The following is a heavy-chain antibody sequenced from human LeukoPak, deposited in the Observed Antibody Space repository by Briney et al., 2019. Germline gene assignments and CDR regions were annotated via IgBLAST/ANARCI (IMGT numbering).Heavy chain of an antibody. J-gene: IGHJ4*02. CDR1: GSFFTSYW. V-gene: IGHV5-51*01. Sequence: GESLKISCKASGSFFTSYWIGWVRQMPGKGLEWIGLINPSDSDTRYSPSFQGQVTISADKSISTVYLQRSSLKASDTAKYYCAKGYSRVDYWGQGTLVTVSS. D-gene: IGHD5-12*01. CDR3: AKGYSRVDY. CDR2: INPSDSDT.